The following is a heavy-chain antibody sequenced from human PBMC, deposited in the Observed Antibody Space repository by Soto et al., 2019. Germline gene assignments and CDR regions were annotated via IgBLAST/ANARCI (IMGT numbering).Heavy chain of an antibody. CDR2: ISFDGSNK. CDR1: GFSFSSYG. CDR3: AKVRPWGKNIYYNSDMDV. V-gene: IGHV3-30*18. Sequence: QVQLVESGGGVVQPGRSLRLSCAASGFSFSSYGMHWVRQAPGKGLEWVAVISFDGSNKYYEDSVKGRFSISRDNSKNTLYLQRIRLTAEYTAVYQCAKVRPWGKNIYYNSDMDVWGQGTTVTVSS. D-gene: IGHD1-26*01. J-gene: IGHJ6*02.